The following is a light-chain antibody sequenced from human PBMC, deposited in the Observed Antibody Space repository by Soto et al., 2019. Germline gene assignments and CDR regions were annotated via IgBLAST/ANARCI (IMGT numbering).Light chain of an antibody. J-gene: IGKJ1*01. V-gene: IGKV3-15*01. CDR3: QQYNNWWT. CDR2: GAS. Sequence: EMVMTQSPATLSVSPGERATLSCSASQSVSNNLAWYQKKPGQAPRLLIYGASTRATGIPARFSGSGSGTEFTLTISSLQSEDFAFYYCQQYNNWWTFGQGTRVDIK. CDR1: QSVSNN.